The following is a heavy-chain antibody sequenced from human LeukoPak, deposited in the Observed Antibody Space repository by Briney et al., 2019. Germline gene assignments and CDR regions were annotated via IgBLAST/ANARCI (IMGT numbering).Heavy chain of an antibody. J-gene: IGHJ4*02. CDR3: ARNPYYYDSSGYSP. CDR1: GFTFSSYW. V-gene: IGHV3-7*03. CDR2: IKQDGSEK. D-gene: IGHD3-22*01. Sequence: GGSLRLSCAASGFTFSSYWMSWVRQAPGKGLEWVANIKQDGSEKYYVDSVKGRFTISRDNAKNSLYLQMNSLRAEDTAVYYCARNPYYYDSSGYSPWGQGTLVTVSS.